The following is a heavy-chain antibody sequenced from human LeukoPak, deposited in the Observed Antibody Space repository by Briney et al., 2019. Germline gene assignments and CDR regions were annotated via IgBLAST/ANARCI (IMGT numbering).Heavy chain of an antibody. CDR3: ARLYGSSGVPWFAP. CDR1: GYSFTSYW. D-gene: IGHD6-13*01. CDR2: IYPGYSDT. J-gene: IGHJ5*02. Sequence: GEALKISCKGSGYSFTSYWIGWVRQMPGKGLEWMGIIYPGYSDTRYSPSFQGQVTISADKSISTAYLQLSSLKASDTAMYYRARLYGSSGVPWFAPWAQGTLVTVPS. V-gene: IGHV5-51*01.